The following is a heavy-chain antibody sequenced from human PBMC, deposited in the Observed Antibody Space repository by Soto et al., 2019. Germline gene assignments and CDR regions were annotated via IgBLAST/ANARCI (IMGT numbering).Heavy chain of an antibody. J-gene: IGHJ5*02. Sequence: PSETLSLTCAVYGGSFSDYYCNWIRQPPGKGLEWIGEINHSGSTNYNPSPKSRVTISVDTSKNHFSLNLSSVTAADTAVYSCARGRVGATNWNWFDPWGQGTLVT. CDR3: ARGRVGATNWNWFDP. CDR2: INHSGST. D-gene: IGHD1-26*01. V-gene: IGHV4-34*01. CDR1: GGSFSDYY.